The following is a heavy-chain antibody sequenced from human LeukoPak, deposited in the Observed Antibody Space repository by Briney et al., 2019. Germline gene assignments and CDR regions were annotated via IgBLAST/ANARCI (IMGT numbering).Heavy chain of an antibody. J-gene: IGHJ3*02. CDR3: VRGVSISSSWYNDI. CDR1: GFTFSDYY. Sequence: GGSLRLSCAASGFTFSDYYMSWIRQAPGRGLEWLSNISRGGRTTYYVDSVKGRFTISRDNAKNSLYLEMNSLRAEDTAVYHCVRGVSISSSWYNDIWGQGAMVIVSS. D-gene: IGHD6-13*01. CDR2: ISRGGRTT. V-gene: IGHV3-11*01.